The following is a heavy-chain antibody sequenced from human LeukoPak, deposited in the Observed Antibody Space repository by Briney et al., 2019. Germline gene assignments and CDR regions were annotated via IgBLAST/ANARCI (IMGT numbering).Heavy chain of an antibody. V-gene: IGHV1-18*01. CDR3: ARDGVGMAVAGTLNYFDY. CDR2: ISAYNGNT. Sequence: ASVKVSCKASGYTFTSYGISWVRQAPGQGLEWMGWISAYNGNTNYAQKLQGRVTMTTDTSTSTAYMELSRLRSDDTAVYYCARDGVGMAVAGTLNYFDYWGQGTLVTVSS. D-gene: IGHD6-19*01. J-gene: IGHJ4*02. CDR1: GYTFTSYG.